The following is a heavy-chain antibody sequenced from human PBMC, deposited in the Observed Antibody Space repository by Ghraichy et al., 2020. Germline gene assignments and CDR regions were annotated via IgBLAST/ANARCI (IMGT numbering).Heavy chain of an antibody. D-gene: IGHD3-16*01. J-gene: IGHJ3*02. V-gene: IGHV4-39*01. CDR3: ARHHWRGNDAFDI. Sequence: SETLSLTCTVSGGSISSNDDYWGWIRQPPGKELEWIGSIFYNGNVYYNPSLKSRVTISVDTSKNQFSLKLSSVTAADTAVYYCARHHWRGNDAFDIWGQGTLVTVSS. CDR1: GGSISSNDDY. CDR2: IFYNGNV.